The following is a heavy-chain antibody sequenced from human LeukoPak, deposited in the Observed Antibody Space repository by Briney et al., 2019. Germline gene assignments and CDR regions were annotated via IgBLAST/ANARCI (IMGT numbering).Heavy chain of an antibody. D-gene: IGHD3-9*01. CDR1: GYTLTELS. Sequence: ASVKVSCKVSGYTLTELSMHWVRQAPGKGLEWMGGFDPEDSETIYAQKFQGRVTMTEDTSTDTAYMELSSLRSEDTAVYYCARDLAGGNYNILTGYYSKAFDIWGQGTMVTVSS. J-gene: IGHJ3*02. CDR2: FDPEDSET. V-gene: IGHV1-24*01. CDR3: ARDLAGGNYNILTGYYSKAFDI.